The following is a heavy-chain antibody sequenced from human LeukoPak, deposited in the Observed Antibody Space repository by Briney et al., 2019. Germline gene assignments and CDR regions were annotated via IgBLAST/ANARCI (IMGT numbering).Heavy chain of an antibody. CDR1: GGTFSSYA. CDR2: IIPIFGTA. D-gene: IGHD4-11*01. V-gene: IGHV1-69*06. CDR3: ARGLDYSNLERNWFDP. J-gene: IGHJ5*02. Sequence: GASVKVSCKASGGTFSSYAISWVRQAPGQGLEWMGGIIPIFGTANYAQKFQGRVTITADKSTSTAYVELSSLRSEDMAVYYCARGLDYSNLERNWFDPWGQGTLVTVSS.